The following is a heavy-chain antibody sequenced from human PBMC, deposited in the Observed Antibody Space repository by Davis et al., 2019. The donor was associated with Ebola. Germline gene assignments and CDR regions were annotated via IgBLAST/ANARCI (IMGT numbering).Heavy chain of an antibody. D-gene: IGHD1-26*01. Sequence: GESLKISCAASGFTFSSYTMNWVRQAPGKGLEWVSSISSSSNYIYYADSVKGRFTISRDNAKNSLHLQMDSLRVEDTALYYCSRGKGSAWSGAMFWGQGTLVTVSS. CDR1: GFTFSSYT. CDR2: ISSSSNYI. J-gene: IGHJ4*02. V-gene: IGHV3-21*04. CDR3: SRGKGSAWSGAMF.